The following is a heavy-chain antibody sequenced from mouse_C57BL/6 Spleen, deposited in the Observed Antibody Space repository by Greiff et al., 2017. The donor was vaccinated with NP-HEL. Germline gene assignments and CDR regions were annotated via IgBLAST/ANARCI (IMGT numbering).Heavy chain of an antibody. V-gene: IGHV1-55*01. D-gene: IGHD1-1*01. CDR2: IYPGSGST. Sequence: QVQLQQPGAELVKPGASVKMSCKASGYTFTSYWITWVKQRPGQGLEWIGDIYPGSGSTNYNEKFKSKATLTVDKSSSSAYMQLSSLTSEDSAVYYCAKENNYGCGSHVWGTGTTVTVSS. CDR3: AKENNYGCGSHV. CDR1: GYTFTSYW. J-gene: IGHJ1*03.